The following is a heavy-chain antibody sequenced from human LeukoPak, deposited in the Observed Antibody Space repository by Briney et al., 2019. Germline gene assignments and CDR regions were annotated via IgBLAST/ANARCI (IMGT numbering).Heavy chain of an antibody. V-gene: IGHV3-23*01. CDR1: GFTFSSYA. D-gene: IGHD1-1*01. J-gene: IGHJ4*02. CDR3: AKVGTSGYYFDY. Sequence: GGSLRLSCAASGFTFSSYAMRWVRQAPGKGLEWFSAISGSGASTYYADTGRRRFTISSDNSKITLYLQMNSLRAEETAVYYCAKVGTSGYYFDYWGQGTRVTVSS. CDR2: ISGSGAST.